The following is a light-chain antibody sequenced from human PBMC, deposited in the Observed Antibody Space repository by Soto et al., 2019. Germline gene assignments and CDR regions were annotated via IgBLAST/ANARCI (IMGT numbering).Light chain of an antibody. J-gene: IGLJ2*01. CDR2: DVS. CDR1: SVDVGGYNY. Sequence: QSALTQPRSVSGSPGQSVTISCTGTSVDVGGYNYVSWYHQHPGKAPKLMIYDVSKRPSGVPDRFSGSKSGNTASLTISGLQAEDEADYYCCSYAGSYTFVFGGGTQLTVL. CDR3: CSYAGSYTFV. V-gene: IGLV2-11*01.